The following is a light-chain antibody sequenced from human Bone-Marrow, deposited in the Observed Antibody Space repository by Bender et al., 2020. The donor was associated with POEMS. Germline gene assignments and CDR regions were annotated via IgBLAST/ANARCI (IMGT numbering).Light chain of an antibody. Sequence: SYELTQPPSVSVSPGQTATIACSGDKWGHHFASWYQQHSGQSPVLIIYQDIKRPSGIPERFSGSKSGNTASLTVSGLQAEDEADYYCSSYAGANNFVVFGGGTKLSVL. CDR1: KWGHHF. CDR2: QDI. CDR3: SSYAGANNFVV. J-gene: IGLJ3*02. V-gene: IGLV3-1*01.